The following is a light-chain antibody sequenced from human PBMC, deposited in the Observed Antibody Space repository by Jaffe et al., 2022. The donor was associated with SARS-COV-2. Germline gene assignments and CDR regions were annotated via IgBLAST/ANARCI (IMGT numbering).Light chain of an antibody. CDR2: AAS. Sequence: DIQMTQSPSSLSASVGDRVTITCRASESITIYLNWYQQKLGKAPKLLIYAASSLQSGVPSRFSGSGSGTDFTLTISSLQPEDFATYYCQQSYSTPSITFGQGTRLEIK. CDR3: QQSYSTPSIT. CDR1: ESITIY. V-gene: IGKV1-39*01. J-gene: IGKJ5*01.